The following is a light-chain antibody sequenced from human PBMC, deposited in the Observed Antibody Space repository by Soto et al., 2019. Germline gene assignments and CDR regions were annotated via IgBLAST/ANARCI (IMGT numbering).Light chain of an antibody. CDR3: CSSAGTYTSV. CDR2: DVS. Sequence: QSALTQPRSVSGYPGQSVTISCTGTSSDVGGYNYVSWYQQHPGKAPKLIIYDVSKRPSGVPDRFSGSKSGNTASLTISGLQAEDEADYYCCSSAGTYTSVFGGGTQLTVL. CDR1: SSDVGGYNY. J-gene: IGLJ3*02. V-gene: IGLV2-11*01.